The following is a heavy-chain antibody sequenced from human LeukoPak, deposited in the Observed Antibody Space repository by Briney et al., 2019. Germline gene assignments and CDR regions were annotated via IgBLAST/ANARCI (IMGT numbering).Heavy chain of an antibody. CDR2: INTNTGNS. CDR3: ARGIYGSGRDQLGY. CDR1: GYTFTDYA. V-gene: IGHV7-4-1*02. D-gene: IGHD3-10*01. J-gene: IGHJ4*02. Sequence: ASVKVSCKASGYTFTDYAMNWVRQAPGQGLEWMGWINTNTGNSTYAQGFTGRFVFSLDTSVSTAFLQISSLKAEDTAVYYCARGIYGSGRDQLGYWGQGTLVTVSS.